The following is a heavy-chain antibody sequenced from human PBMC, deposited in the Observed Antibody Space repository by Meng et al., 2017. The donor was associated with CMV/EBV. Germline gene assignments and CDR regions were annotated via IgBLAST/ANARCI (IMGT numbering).Heavy chain of an antibody. Sequence: VQCGQAGAEVKTPGASVKVSCKASGKTFTSYGISWVRQAPGQGLEWMGWISAYNGNTNYAQKLQGRVTMTTDTSTSTAYMELRSLRSDDTAVYYCARDPLFGGGGRFDLWGRGTLVTVSS. V-gene: IGHV1-18*01. CDR1: GKTFTSYG. CDR2: ISAYNGNT. D-gene: IGHD3-10*01. J-gene: IGHJ2*01. CDR3: ARDPLFGGGGRFDL.